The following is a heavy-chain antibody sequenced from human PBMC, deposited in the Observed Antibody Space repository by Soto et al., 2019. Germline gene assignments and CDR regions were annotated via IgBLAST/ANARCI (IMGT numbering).Heavy chain of an antibody. Sequence: SETLSLTCTVSGGSISSYYWSWIRQPPGKGLEWIGYIYYSGSTNYNPSLKSRVTISVDTSKNQFSLKLSSVTAADTAVYYCARAYYDILTGSPYWYFNLWGRGTLVTVST. CDR1: GGSISSYY. CDR2: IYYSGST. CDR3: ARAYYDILTGSPYWYFNL. J-gene: IGHJ2*01. V-gene: IGHV4-59*01. D-gene: IGHD3-9*01.